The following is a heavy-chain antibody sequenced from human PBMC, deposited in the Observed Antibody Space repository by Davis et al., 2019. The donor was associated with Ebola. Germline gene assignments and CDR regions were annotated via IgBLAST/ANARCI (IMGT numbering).Heavy chain of an antibody. CDR2: INHSGST. V-gene: IGHV4-34*01. CDR1: GFTFSSYA. Sequence: ESLKISCAASGFTFSSYAMSWVRQPPGKGLEWIGEINHSGSTNYNPSLKSRVTISVDTSKNQFSLKLSSVTAADTAVYYCARGRPSPGDYVSWFDPWGQGTLVTVSS. J-gene: IGHJ5*02. D-gene: IGHD4-17*01. CDR3: ARGRPSPGDYVSWFDP.